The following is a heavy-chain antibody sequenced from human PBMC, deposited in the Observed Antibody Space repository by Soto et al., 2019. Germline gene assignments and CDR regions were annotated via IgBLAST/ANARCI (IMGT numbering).Heavy chain of an antibody. J-gene: IGHJ6*04. V-gene: IGHV3-13*05. CDR1: GFTFSSYD. CDR2: IGTAGDP. D-gene: IGHD3-3*01. CDR3: ARGGRITFLGGDYGRAV. Sequence: GGSLRLSCAASGFTFSSYDMHWVRQATGKGLEWVSAIGTAGDPYSPDSVKGRFTISRDNAKNPLYLQLNRLRAGATAGDYCARGGRITFLGGDYGRAVGGKGTTVPVPS.